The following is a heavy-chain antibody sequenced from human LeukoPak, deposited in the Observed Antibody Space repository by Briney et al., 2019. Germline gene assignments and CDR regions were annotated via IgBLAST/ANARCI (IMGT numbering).Heavy chain of an antibody. CDR3: AREGYSTGWYFFDN. D-gene: IGHD6-13*01. CDR1: GFSLNSYW. V-gene: IGHV3-74*03. J-gene: IGHJ4*02. CDR2: ISVDGRST. Sequence: PGGSLRLSCEAYGFSLNSYWMHWVRQAPGEGPVWVSRISVDGRSTAYADSVKGRFTISRDNAKNTLYLGMNSLRADDTAVYYCAREGYSTGWYFFDNWGRGTRVIGSS.